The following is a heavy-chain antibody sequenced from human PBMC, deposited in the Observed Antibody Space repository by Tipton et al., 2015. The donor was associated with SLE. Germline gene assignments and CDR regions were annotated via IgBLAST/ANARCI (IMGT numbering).Heavy chain of an antibody. CDR1: GGSISSGGYY. D-gene: IGHD3-3*01. J-gene: IGHJ3*02. CDR2: IYYSGST. CDR3: AVRDFWSPKGAFDI. V-gene: IGHV4-31*01. Sequence: TLSLTCTVSGGSISSGGYYWSWIRQHPGKGLEWIGYIYYSGSTYYNPSLKSQVTISVDTSKNQFSLKLSSVTAADTAVYYCAVRDFWSPKGAFDIWGQGTMVTVSS.